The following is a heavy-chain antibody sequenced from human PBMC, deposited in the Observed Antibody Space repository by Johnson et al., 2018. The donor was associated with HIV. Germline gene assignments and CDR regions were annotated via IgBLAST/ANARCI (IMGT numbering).Heavy chain of an antibody. D-gene: IGHD3-16*01. CDR3: ARLRWGSGDPLHDAFDV. CDR2: LYSCGNT. CDR1: GFSVSSNY. J-gene: IGHJ3*01. Sequence: VQLVESGGGTVQPGGSLRLSCAASGFSVSSNYMSWVRQAPGKGLEWVSVLYSCGNTYYADSVEGRFTISRDYAKNSLYVQMNSLRAEDTAVYYCARLRWGSGDPLHDAFDVWGQGTMVTVSS. V-gene: IGHV3-66*01.